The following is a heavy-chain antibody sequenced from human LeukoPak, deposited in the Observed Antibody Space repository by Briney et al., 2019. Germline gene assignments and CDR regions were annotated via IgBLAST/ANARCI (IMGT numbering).Heavy chain of an antibody. CDR1: GGTFSSYA. CDR3: ARGGTDGAGYSSSRY. V-gene: IGHV1-69*04. CDR2: IIPILGIA. J-gene: IGHJ4*02. D-gene: IGHD6-6*01. Sequence: ASVKVSCTASGGTFSSYAISWVRQAPGQGLEWMGRIIPILGIANYAQKFQGRVTITADKSTSTAYMELSSLRSEDTAVYYCARGGTDGAGYSSSRYWGQGTLVTVSS.